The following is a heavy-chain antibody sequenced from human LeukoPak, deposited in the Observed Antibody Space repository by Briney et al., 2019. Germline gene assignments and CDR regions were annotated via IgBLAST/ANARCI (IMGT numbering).Heavy chain of an antibody. Sequence: ASVKVSCKTSGYTFTTYVFNWVRQAPGQGLEWMGWISAYNGNTNYAQKLQGRVTMTTDTSTSTAYMGLRSLRSDDTAVYYCARGQYSGSYYEDKLDYWGQGTLVTVSS. CDR1: GYTFTTYV. CDR2: ISAYNGNT. J-gene: IGHJ4*02. D-gene: IGHD1-26*01. CDR3: ARGQYSGSYYEDKLDY. V-gene: IGHV1-18*01.